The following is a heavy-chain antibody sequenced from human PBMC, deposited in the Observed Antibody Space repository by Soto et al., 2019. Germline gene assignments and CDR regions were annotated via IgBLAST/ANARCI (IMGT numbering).Heavy chain of an antibody. D-gene: IGHD5-18*01. CDR3: ARQVGGYSYGNNWFDP. J-gene: IGHJ5*02. V-gene: IGHV4-39*01. Sequence: SETLSLTCTVSGGSISSSSYYWGWIRQPPGKGLEWIGGIYYSGSTYYNPSLKSRVTISVDTSKNQFSLKLSSVTAADTAVYYCARQVGGYSYGNNWFDPWGQGTLVTVSS. CDR1: GGSISSSSYY. CDR2: IYYSGST.